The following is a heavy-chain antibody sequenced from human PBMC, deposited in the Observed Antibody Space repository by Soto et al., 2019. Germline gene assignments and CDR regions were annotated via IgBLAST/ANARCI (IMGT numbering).Heavy chain of an antibody. CDR2: ISPKNGNT. D-gene: IGHD3-9*01. V-gene: IGHV1-18*04. J-gene: IGHJ5*02. CDR1: GYSFSTYD. CDR3: ATSYDTGFDP. Sequence: LLLQSGAELKKPGASVKISCKASGYSFSTYDISWLRQAPGQGPEWMGRISPKNGNTEYAQSLQDRVTMTADTSSSTAYMELRGLRSDDTANYYCATSYDTGFDPWGQGTLVTVSS.